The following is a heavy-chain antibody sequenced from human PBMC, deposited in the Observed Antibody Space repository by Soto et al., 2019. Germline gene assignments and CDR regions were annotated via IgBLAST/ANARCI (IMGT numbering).Heavy chain of an antibody. Sequence: SETLSLTCSVSGGSISSSNYYWGWIRQPPGKGLEWIGSIYYSGNTYYNPSLKSRVTISVDTSKNHFSLKLNSVTAADTAVYYCARHKNGLNVYFEYWGQGTLVTVSS. CDR1: GGSISSSNYY. CDR2: IYYSGNT. CDR3: ARHKNGLNVYFEY. J-gene: IGHJ4*02. V-gene: IGHV4-39*01. D-gene: IGHD1-1*01.